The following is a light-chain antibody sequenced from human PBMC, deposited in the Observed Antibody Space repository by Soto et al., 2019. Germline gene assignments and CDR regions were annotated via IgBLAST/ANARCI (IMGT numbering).Light chain of an antibody. CDR2: EVN. V-gene: IGLV2-14*01. Sequence: QSALTQPASVSGSPGQSVTISCTGTSSDVGGYDYVSWYQQHPGTAPKLILYEVNNRPSGVSNRFSGSKSGNTASLIISGLQTVDEANYYCSAYTTSNTLIFGTGTKVTVL. CDR1: SSDVGGYDY. J-gene: IGLJ1*01. CDR3: SAYTTSNTLI.